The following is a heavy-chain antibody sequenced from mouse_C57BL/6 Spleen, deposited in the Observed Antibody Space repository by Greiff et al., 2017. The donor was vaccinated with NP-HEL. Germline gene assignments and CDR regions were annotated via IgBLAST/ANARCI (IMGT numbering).Heavy chain of an antibody. V-gene: IGHV5-9-1*02. Sequence: EVKLVESGEGLVKPGGSLKLSCAASGFTFSSYAMSWVRQTPEKRLEWVAYISSGGDYIYYADTVKGRFTISSDNARNPLYLQMSSLKSEDTAMYYCTKALITTVVATNYYAMDYWGQGTSVTVSS. D-gene: IGHD1-1*01. CDR1: GFTFSSYA. CDR3: TKALITTVVATNYYAMDY. CDR2: ISSGGDYI. J-gene: IGHJ4*01.